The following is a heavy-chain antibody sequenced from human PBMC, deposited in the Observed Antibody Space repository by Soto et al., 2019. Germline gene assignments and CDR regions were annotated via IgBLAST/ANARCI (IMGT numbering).Heavy chain of an antibody. J-gene: IGHJ6*02. D-gene: IGHD2-21*02. CDR1: GFTFSSYS. V-gene: IGHV3-21*01. CDR2: ISSSSSYI. CDR3: ASHCCYYYYGMDV. Sequence: EVQLVESGGGLVKPGGSLRLSCAASGFTFSSYSMNWVRQAPGKGLEWVSSISSSSSYIYYADSVKGRFTISRDNAKNSLYLQMNSLRAEDTAVYYCASHCCYYYYGMDVWGQGTTVTVSS.